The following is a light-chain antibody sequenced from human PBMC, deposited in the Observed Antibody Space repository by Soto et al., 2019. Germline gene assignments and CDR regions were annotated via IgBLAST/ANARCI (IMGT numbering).Light chain of an antibody. V-gene: IGKV3-15*01. CDR1: QSVNSN. Sequence: EIVMTQSPATVSVSPGERATLSCRASQSVNSNLVWYQQKPGQAPRLLIYGASTRATGIPARFSGSGSGTDFTLTISSLQSEDFALDYCQQYNNWLWTFGQGTRVEIK. CDR3: QQYNNWLWT. CDR2: GAS. J-gene: IGKJ1*01.